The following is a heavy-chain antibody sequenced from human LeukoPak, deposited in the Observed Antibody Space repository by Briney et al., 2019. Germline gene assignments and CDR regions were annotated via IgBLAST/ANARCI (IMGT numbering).Heavy chain of an antibody. Sequence: SETLSLTCTVSGGSIRGYYWSWIRQPAGKGLEWIGRIYANGSTNYNPSLRSRVTMSLDTSKNQFALKLTSVTAADTAVYHCARSDFWSGYRFDYWGQGTLVTVSS. CDR1: GGSIRGYY. CDR2: IYANGST. CDR3: ARSDFWSGYRFDY. V-gene: IGHV4-4*07. D-gene: IGHD3-3*01. J-gene: IGHJ4*02.